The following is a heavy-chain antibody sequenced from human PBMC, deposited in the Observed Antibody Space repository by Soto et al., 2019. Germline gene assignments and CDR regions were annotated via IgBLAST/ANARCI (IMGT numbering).Heavy chain of an antibody. CDR2: TYYRSKWYN. V-gene: IGHV6-1*01. J-gene: IGHJ5*01. D-gene: IGHD2-8*01. CDR1: VDRVSPNSAT. Sequence: SQTLSLTCDLTVDRVSPNSATLNWLSQPPSIVLEWLGRTYYRSKWYNDYAVSVKSRITISPDTSNNQLSLQLNSVTPDDTAVYYCVRLIGNSWLDSWGQGALVTVSS. CDR3: VRLIGNSWLDS.